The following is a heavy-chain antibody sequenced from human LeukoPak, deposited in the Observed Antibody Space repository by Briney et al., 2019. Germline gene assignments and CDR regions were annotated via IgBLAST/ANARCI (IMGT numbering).Heavy chain of an antibody. CDR2: ISSSGSTI. CDR3: ARDPLGSSSWSDAIDI. D-gene: IGHD6-13*01. V-gene: IGHV3-48*03. CDR1: GFTFSSYE. J-gene: IGHJ3*02. Sequence: GGSLRLSCAASGFTFSSYEMNWVRQAPGKGLEWVSYISSSGSTIYYADSVKGRFTIPRDNANNSLYLQMSSLRAEDTAVYYCARDPLGSSSWSDAIDIWGQGTMVTVSS.